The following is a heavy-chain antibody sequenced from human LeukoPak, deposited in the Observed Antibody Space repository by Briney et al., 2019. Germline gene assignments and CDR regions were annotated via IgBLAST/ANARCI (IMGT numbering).Heavy chain of an antibody. CDR2: ISAYNGNT. D-gene: IGHD1-14*01. Sequence: EASVNVSFKASGYTFTSYGISWVRQAPGQGLEWMGWISAYNGNTNYAQKLQGRVTITADESTSTAYMELSSLRSEDTAVYYCARESRMGWFDPWGQGTLVTVSS. V-gene: IGHV1-18*01. CDR3: ARESRMGWFDP. CDR1: GYTFTSYG. J-gene: IGHJ5*02.